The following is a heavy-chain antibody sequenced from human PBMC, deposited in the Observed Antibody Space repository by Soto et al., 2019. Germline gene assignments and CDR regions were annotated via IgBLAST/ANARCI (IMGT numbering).Heavy chain of an antibody. Sequence: EVQLVESGGGLVKPGESLRLSCAAFGFTFTNAWMNWVRQAPGKGLEWVGRIRSKTDGGTPDYAAPVKGRFTISRDDSKHTLYVQMNSLKTEDTAIYYCTTEKGYWGQGTLVTVSS. J-gene: IGHJ4*02. CDR1: GFTFTNAW. V-gene: IGHV3-15*07. CDR2: IRSKTDGGTP. CDR3: TTEKGY.